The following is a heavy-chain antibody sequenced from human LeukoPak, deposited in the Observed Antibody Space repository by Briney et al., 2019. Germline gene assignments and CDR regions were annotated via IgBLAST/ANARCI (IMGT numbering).Heavy chain of an antibody. J-gene: IGHJ1*01. D-gene: IGHD6-19*01. CDR1: GYTFTSYD. V-gene: IGHV1-8*01. Sequence: GASVKVSCKASGYTFTSYDINWVRQATGQGPEWMGWMNPNSGNTGYAQKFQGRVTMTRNTSISTAYMELSSLRSEDTAVYYCATVRQWLVRGYFQHWGQGTLVTVSS. CDR3: ATVRQWLVRGYFQH. CDR2: MNPNSGNT.